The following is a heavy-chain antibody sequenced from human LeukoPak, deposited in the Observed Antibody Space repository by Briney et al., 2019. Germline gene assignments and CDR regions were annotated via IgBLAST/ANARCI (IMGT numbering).Heavy chain of an antibody. V-gene: IGHV3-23*01. CDR3: AKDPPILRWSFDY. CDR2: ITGGGGTT. CDR1: GFTFSTYA. J-gene: IGHJ4*02. Sequence: GGSLRLSCAASGFTFSTYAMSWVRRTPGKGLEWVSAITGGGGTTYYADSVKGRFTIPRDNSKNTLYLQMNSLRAEDTDVYYCAKDPPILRWSFDYWGQGTLVTVSS. D-gene: IGHD4-23*01.